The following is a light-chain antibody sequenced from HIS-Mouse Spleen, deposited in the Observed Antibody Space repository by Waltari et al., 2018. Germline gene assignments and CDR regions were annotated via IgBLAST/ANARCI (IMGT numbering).Light chain of an antibody. Sequence: SYELPQPPSVSVSPGQTARITCSGDALPNKYAYWYQQKSGQAPVLVIYEDSKRPSGIPGRFSGSSAGTMPTLTISGAQVEDEADYYCYTTDSSGNHRVFGGGTKLTV. CDR2: EDS. CDR1: ALPNKY. J-gene: IGLJ2*01. CDR3: YTTDSSGNHRV. V-gene: IGLV3-10*01.